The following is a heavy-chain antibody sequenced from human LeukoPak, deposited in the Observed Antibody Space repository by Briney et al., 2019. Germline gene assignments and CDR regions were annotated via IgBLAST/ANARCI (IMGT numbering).Heavy chain of an antibody. CDR3: ARHGSGSSTFGY. J-gene: IGHJ4*02. Sequence: SETLSLTCSVSGGSISSYYWSWIRQPPGKGLEWIGYIYYSGSTNYNPSLKSRVTISVDTPKNQFSLKLSSVTAADTAVYYCARHGSGSSTFGYWSQGTLVTVSS. D-gene: IGHD1-26*01. CDR2: IYYSGST. CDR1: GGSISSYY. V-gene: IGHV4-59*08.